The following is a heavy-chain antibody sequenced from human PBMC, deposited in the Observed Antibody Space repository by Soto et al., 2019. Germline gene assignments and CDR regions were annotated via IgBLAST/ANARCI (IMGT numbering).Heavy chain of an antibody. D-gene: IGHD6-6*01. V-gene: IGHV5-51*01. CDR3: ARPRIAARHGGFDY. J-gene: IGHJ4*02. CDR1: GSTFTSNW. Sequence: GESMKISCKGSGSTFTSNWNGWVRQMPGKGLEWLGIIDPGDADTRYSPSCQGRVTISADRSISTAYLQWSSLKASDTAMYYWARPRIAARHGGFDYWGRGTLVTVSS. CDR2: IDPGDADT.